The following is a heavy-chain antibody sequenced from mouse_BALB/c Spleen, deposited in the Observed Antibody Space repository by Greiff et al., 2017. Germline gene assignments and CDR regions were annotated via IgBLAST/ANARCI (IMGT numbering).Heavy chain of an antibody. V-gene: IGHV5-2*01. Sequence: EVQVVESGGGLVQPGESLKLSCESNEYEFPSHDMSWVRKTPEKRLELVAAINSDGGRTYYPDTMERRFIISRDNTKKTLYLQMSSLSSEDTALYYCARLDGNYVEAWFAYWGQGTLVTVSA. CDR1: EYEFPSHD. CDR2: INSDGGRT. CDR3: ARLDGNYVEAWFAY. J-gene: IGHJ3*01. D-gene: IGHD2-1*01.